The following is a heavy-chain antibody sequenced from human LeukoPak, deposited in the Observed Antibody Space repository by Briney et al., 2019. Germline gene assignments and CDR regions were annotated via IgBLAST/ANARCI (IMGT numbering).Heavy chain of an antibody. CDR3: ARDGRGSGSYYHTMHWFDP. J-gene: IGHJ5*02. CDR1: GYSISSGYY. D-gene: IGHD3-10*01. CDR2: IYHSGST. V-gene: IGHV4-38-2*02. Sequence: SETLSLTCTVSGYSISSGYYWGWIRQPPGKGLEWIGSIYHSGSTYYNPSLKSRVTISVDTSKNQFSLKLSSVTAADTAVYYCARDGRGSGSYYHTMHWFDPWGQGTLVTVSS.